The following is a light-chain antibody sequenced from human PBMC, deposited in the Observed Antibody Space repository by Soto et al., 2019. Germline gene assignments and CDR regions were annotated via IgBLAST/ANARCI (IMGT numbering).Light chain of an antibody. CDR2: EVS. V-gene: IGLV2-14*01. Sequence: QSALTQPASVSGSPGQSITISCTGTSSDVGSYKYVSWYQQHPGKAPKLMIYEVSNRPSGISNRFSGSKSGNTASLTISGLQAEDEADYYRHSHTSSSTYVSGTGTKVTVL. J-gene: IGLJ1*01. CDR1: SSDVGSYKY. CDR3: HSHTSSSTYV.